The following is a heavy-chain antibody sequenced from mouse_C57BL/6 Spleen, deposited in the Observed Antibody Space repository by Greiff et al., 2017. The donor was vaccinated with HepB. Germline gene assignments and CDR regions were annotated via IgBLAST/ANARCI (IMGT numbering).Heavy chain of an antibody. D-gene: IGHD2-3*01. Sequence: QVQLKESGAELVRPGTSVKVSCKASGYAFTNYLIEWVKQRPGQGLEWIGVINPGSGGTNYNEKFKGKATLTADKSSSTAYMQLSSLTSEDSAVYFCASSYDDYAMDYWGQGTSVTVSS. V-gene: IGHV1-54*01. CDR2: INPGSGGT. CDR3: ASSYDDYAMDY. CDR1: GYAFTNYL. J-gene: IGHJ4*01.